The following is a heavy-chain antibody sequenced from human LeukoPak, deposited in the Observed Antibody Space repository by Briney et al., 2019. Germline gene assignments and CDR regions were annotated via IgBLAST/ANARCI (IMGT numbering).Heavy chain of an antibody. Sequence: PGGSLRLSCAASGFTFSNNGMTWVRQAPGKGMEWVTGISDGGDTTYDAGSVKGRFTVSRDNSKNTLYLQMNSLTAEDTAVYYCARDIEEGRGDLRLGFDYWGQGTLVTVSS. V-gene: IGHV3-23*01. J-gene: IGHJ4*02. CDR3: ARDIEEGRGDLRLGFDY. D-gene: IGHD7-27*01. CDR1: GFTFSNNG. CDR2: ISDGGDTT.